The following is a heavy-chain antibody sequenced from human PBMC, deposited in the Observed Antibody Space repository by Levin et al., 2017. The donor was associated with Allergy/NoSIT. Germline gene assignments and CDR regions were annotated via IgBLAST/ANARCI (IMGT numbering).Heavy chain of an antibody. Sequence: GGSLRLSCTASGFTFNHYAFHWVRQAPGKGLEWVAAISYDAFNRYYADSVKGRFTISRDNSKETLYLQINSLSAEDTAVYYCARSINIVVVDSTDYWGQGTVVTVSS. CDR1: GFTFNHYA. V-gene: IGHV3-30*04. D-gene: IGHD2-15*01. CDR3: ARSINIVVVDSTDY. J-gene: IGHJ4*02. CDR2: ISYDAFNR.